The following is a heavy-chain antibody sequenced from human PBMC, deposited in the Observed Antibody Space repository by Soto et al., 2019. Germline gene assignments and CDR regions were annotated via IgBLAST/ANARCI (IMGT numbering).Heavy chain of an antibody. Sequence: SVKVSCKASGGTFSSYAISWVRQAPGQGLEWMGGIIPIFGTANYAQKFQGRVTITADKSTSTAYMELRSLRSEDTAVYYCARDRVAVASYYFDYWGQGTLVTVSS. J-gene: IGHJ4*02. CDR1: GGTFSSYA. V-gene: IGHV1-69*06. CDR3: ARDRVAVASYYFDY. D-gene: IGHD6-19*01. CDR2: IIPIFGTA.